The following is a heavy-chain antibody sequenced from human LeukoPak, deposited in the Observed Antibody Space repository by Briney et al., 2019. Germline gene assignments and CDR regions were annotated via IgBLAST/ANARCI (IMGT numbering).Heavy chain of an antibody. CDR3: ARDRTGESDFDY. V-gene: IGHV1-2*02. D-gene: IGHD7-27*01. Sequence: ASVKVSCKASGYTFTGYYMHWVRQAPGQGLEWMGWINPNTGGTGYAQKFKGRVTMTRDTSISTAYMELSRLTSDDTAVYYCARDRTGESDFDYWGQGTLVTVSS. J-gene: IGHJ4*02. CDR1: GYTFTGYY. CDR2: INPNTGGT.